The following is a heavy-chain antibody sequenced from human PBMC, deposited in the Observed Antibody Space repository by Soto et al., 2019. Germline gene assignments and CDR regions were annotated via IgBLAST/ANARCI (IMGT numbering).Heavy chain of an antibody. D-gene: IGHD1-26*01. V-gene: IGHV3-74*03. CDR2: IDSDGNST. Sequence: GGSLRLSCAASGFTFSSDWMHWVRQVPGKGLVWVSHIDSDGNSTTYADSVKGRFTISRDNAKNTVYLQMNSLRAEDTAVYYCVRDDVGVGIDYWGLGTLVTVSS. CDR3: VRDDVGVGIDY. J-gene: IGHJ4*02. CDR1: GFTFSSDW.